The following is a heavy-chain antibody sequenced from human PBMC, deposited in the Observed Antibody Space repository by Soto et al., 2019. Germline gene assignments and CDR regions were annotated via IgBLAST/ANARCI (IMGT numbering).Heavy chain of an antibody. Sequence: EVQLVESGGGLVQPGGSLRLSCAASEFTFSTYAMTWVRQAPGKGLEWVSYISRSSGTIYHADSVRGRSTLSRDNAKNSLYLQMNSLRDEDTAVYYCARAYDFGVIPPYWYFDRWGRGTLVTVSS. V-gene: IGHV3-48*02. J-gene: IGHJ2*01. D-gene: IGHD3-3*01. CDR2: ISRSSGTI. CDR3: ARAYDFGVIPPYWYFDR. CDR1: EFTFSTYA.